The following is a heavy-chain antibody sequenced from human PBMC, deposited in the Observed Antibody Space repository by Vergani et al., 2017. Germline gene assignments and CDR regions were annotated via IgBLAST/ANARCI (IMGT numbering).Heavy chain of an antibody. J-gene: IGHJ6*02. V-gene: IGHV3-72*01. CDR3: AKLSIIVVTDGMDV. CDR1: GFTFSDHY. Sequence: EVQLVESGGGLVQPGGSLRLSCAASGFTFSDHYMDWVRQAPGKGLEWVGRTRNKANSYTTEYAASVKGRFTISRDNSKNTLYLQMNSLRAEDTAVYYCAKLSIIVVTDGMDVWGQGTTVTVSS. CDR2: TRNKANSYTT. D-gene: IGHD2-15*01.